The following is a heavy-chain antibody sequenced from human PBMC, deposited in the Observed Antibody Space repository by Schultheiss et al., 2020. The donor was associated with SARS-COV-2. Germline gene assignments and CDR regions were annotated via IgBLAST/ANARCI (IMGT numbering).Heavy chain of an antibody. D-gene: IGHD3-10*01. CDR1: GGSISSGGYY. V-gene: IGHV4-31*03. CDR3: ARGKWGVGYFDY. J-gene: IGHJ4*02. CDR2: IYYSGST. Sequence: SQTLSLTCTVSGGSISSGGYYWSWIRQHPGKGLEWIGYIYYSGSTYYNPSLKSRVTISVDTSKNQFSLKLSSVTAADTAVYFCARGKWGVGYFDYWGQGTLVTVSS.